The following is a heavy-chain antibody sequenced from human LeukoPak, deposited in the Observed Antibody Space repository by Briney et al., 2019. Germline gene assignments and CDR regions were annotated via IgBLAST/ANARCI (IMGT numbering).Heavy chain of an antibody. CDR1: GGSISSYY. D-gene: IGHD6-6*01. Sequence: SESLSLTCTVSGGSISSYYWSWIRQPPGKGLEWIGYIYYSGSTNYNPSLKSRVTISVDTSKNQFSLKLSSVTAADTAVYYCAGGSLVFAFDIWGQGTMVTVSS. V-gene: IGHV4-59*01. J-gene: IGHJ3*02. CDR2: IYYSGST. CDR3: AGGSLVFAFDI.